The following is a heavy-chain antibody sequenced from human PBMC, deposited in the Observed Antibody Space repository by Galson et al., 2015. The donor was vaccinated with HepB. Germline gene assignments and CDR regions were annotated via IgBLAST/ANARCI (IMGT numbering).Heavy chain of an antibody. D-gene: IGHD3-16*01. Sequence: SVKVSCKASGGTFSSYAISWVRQAPGQGLEWMGRIIPILGIANYAQKFQGRVTITADKSTSTAYMELSSLRSEDTAVYYCARDLSNYVWAFGYYYMDVWGKGTTVTVSS. J-gene: IGHJ6*03. CDR2: IIPILGIA. CDR3: ARDLSNYVWAFGYYYMDV. V-gene: IGHV1-69*04. CDR1: GGTFSSYA.